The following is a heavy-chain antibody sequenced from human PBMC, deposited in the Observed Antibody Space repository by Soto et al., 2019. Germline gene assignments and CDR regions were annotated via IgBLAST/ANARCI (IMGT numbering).Heavy chain of an antibody. J-gene: IGHJ4*02. CDR1: GGSITRNNHF. CDR2: IQYGGTT. CDR3: ARLGSSGWYQGSYFGN. Sequence: QLQLQESGPGLVKASETLSLTCTVSGGSITRNNHFWGWIRQSPGKGLEWIGSIQYGGTTNYNPSLKSRVIMSAETCKNPFSLMMISVTAADTAVYYCARLGSSGWYQGSYFGNWGQGTLVTGSS. D-gene: IGHD6-19*01. V-gene: IGHV4-39*01.